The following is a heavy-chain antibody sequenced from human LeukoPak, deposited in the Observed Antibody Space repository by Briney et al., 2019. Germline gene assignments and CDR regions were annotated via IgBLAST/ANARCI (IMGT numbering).Heavy chain of an antibody. J-gene: IGHJ6*03. Sequence: GGSLRLSCAASGFTFSSYEMNWVRQAPGKGLEWVSYISSSGSTIYYADSVKGRFTISRDNSKNTLYLQMNSLRADDTAVYYCAKTILEYSISSGYMDVWGKGTTVTVSS. CDR2: ISSSGSTI. V-gene: IGHV3-48*03. CDR3: AKTILEYSISSGYMDV. D-gene: IGHD6-6*01. CDR1: GFTFSSYE.